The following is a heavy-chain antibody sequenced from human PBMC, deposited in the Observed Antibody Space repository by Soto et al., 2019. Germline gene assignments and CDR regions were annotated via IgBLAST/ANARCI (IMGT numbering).Heavy chain of an antibody. V-gene: IGHV3-30-3*01. D-gene: IGHD6-6*01. Sequence: QVQLVESGGCVVQPGRSLRLSCAASGFTFRSYAMHWVRQAPGKGMEWGAVISYDGSNKYYADSVKGRFTISRDNSKNTLYLQMNSLRAEDTAVYYCARGEQLALYYYYWMDVCGQGTTVTVSS. CDR1: GFTFRSYA. CDR2: ISYDGSNK. CDR3: ARGEQLALYYYYWMDV. J-gene: IGHJ6*02.